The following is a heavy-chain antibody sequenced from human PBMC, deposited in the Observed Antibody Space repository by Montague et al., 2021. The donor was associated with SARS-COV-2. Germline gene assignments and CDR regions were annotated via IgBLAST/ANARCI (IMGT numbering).Heavy chain of an antibody. Sequence: SETLSLTCAVYGGSFSGYYWSWIRQPPGKGLEWIGEINHSGSTNYNPSLKSRVTISVDTSKNQFSLKLSSVTAADTAVYYCARGYDYAWGGYRYLHWFDPWGQGTLVTVSS. V-gene: IGHV4-34*01. CDR3: ARGYDYAWGGYRYLHWFDP. CDR2: INHSGST. CDR1: GGSFSGYY. D-gene: IGHD3-16*02. J-gene: IGHJ5*02.